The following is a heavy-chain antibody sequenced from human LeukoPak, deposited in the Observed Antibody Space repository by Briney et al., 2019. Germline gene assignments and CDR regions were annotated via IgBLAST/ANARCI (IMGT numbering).Heavy chain of an antibody. CDR3: ATYYDILTGYKNAFDI. V-gene: IGHV3-30*03. CDR1: GFTFSNFG. Sequence: GGSLRLSCAASGFTFSNFGMHWVRQAPGKGLEWMAVISYDGKVTYYADSVKGRFTISRDNSKNTLYLQMTSLRGEDTAVYYCATYYDILTGYKNAFDIWGQGTMVTVSS. D-gene: IGHD3-9*01. J-gene: IGHJ3*02. CDR2: ISYDGKVT.